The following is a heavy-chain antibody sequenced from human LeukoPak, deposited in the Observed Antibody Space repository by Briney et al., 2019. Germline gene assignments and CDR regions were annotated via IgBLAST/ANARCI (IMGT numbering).Heavy chain of an antibody. D-gene: IGHD1-26*01. CDR1: GFTFSSYS. CDR3: ARDRDVVGATPFDY. V-gene: IGHV3-48*02. Sequence: PGGSLRLSCAASGFTFSSYSMDWVRQAPGKGLEWVSYISSSSSTIYYADSVKGRFTISRDNAKNSLYLQINSLRDEDTAVYYCARDRDVVGATPFDYWGQGTLVTVSS. J-gene: IGHJ4*02. CDR2: ISSSSSTI.